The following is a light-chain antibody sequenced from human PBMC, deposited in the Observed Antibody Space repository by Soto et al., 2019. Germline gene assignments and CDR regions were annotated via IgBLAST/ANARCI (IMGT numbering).Light chain of an antibody. V-gene: IGLV1-40*01. CDR2: GNS. CDR3: QSYDSSLSQV. Sequence: QAVVTQPPSVSGAPGQRVTIYCTGSSSNIGAGYDVHWYQQLPGTAPKLLIYGNSNRPSGVPDRCSGSKSGTSASLAITGLQAEDEADYYCQSYDSSLSQVFGGGTKLTVL. J-gene: IGLJ2*01. CDR1: SSNIGAGYD.